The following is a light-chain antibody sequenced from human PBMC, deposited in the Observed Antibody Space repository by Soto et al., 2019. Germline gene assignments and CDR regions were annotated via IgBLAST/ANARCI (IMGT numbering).Light chain of an antibody. J-gene: IGKJ2*01. Sequence: EIVLTQSPGTMSLSPGERATLSGRARQSVSSSYLGWYQQIPGQAPRLLIYDASSRATGIPDRFSGSGSGTDFTLTIGRLEHEDFAVYYCQQYGRSPYTFGQGTKLEIK. V-gene: IGKV3-20*01. CDR2: DAS. CDR1: QSVSSSY. CDR3: QQYGRSPYT.